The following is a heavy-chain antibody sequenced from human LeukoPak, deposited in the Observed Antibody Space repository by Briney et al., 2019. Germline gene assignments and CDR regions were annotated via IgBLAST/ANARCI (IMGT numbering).Heavy chain of an antibody. J-gene: IGHJ4*02. CDR1: YW. Sequence: YWSWIRQHPGKGLEWMGIIYPGDSDTRYSPSFQGQVTISADKSISTAYLQWNSLKASDTAMYYCAKRINWNVDYWGQGTLVTVSS. CDR2: IYPGDSDT. V-gene: IGHV5-51*01. D-gene: IGHD1-1*01. CDR3: AKRINWNVDY.